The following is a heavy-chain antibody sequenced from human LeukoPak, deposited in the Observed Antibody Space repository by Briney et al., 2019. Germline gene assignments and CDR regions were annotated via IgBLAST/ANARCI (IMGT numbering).Heavy chain of an antibody. CDR1: GGSISGYY. Sequence: SETLSLTCTVSGGSISGYYWSWIRQPPGKGLEWIGYIYSSGSTNSNPSLKSRVTISVDTSKNQFSLKLSSVNAADTAVYYCARRTAMAPFYYWGQGTLVTVSS. V-gene: IGHV4-59*01. J-gene: IGHJ4*02. CDR3: ARRTAMAPFYY. CDR2: IYSSGST. D-gene: IGHD5-18*01.